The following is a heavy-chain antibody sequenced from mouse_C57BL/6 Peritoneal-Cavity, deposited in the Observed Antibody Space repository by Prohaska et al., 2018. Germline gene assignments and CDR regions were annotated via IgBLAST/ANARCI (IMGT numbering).Heavy chain of an antibody. Sequence: EVQLVESGGGLVKPGGSLKLSCAASGFTFSDYGMHWVRQAPEKGLEWVAYSSSGSSTIYYADTVKGRFTISRDNAKNTLFLQMTSLRSEDTAMYYCAANWEGDYYAMDYWGQGTSVTVSS. D-gene: IGHD4-1*01. CDR2: SSSGSSTI. CDR1: GFTFSDYG. CDR3: AANWEGDYYAMDY. V-gene: IGHV5-17*01. J-gene: IGHJ4*01.